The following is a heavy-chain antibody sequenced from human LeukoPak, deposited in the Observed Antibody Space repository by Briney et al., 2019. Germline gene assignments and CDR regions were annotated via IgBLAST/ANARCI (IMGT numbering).Heavy chain of an antibody. CDR1: GYTFTSYG. J-gene: IGHJ4*02. V-gene: IGHV1-18*01. Sequence: GASVKVSCKASGYTFTSYGISWVRQAPGQGLEWMGWISAYNGNTNYAQKLQGRVTMTTDTSTSTAYMELRSLRSDDTAVYYCARGPYSGYDTDYFDYWGQGTLVTVSS. CDR3: ARGPYSGYDTDYFDY. D-gene: IGHD5-12*01. CDR2: ISAYNGNT.